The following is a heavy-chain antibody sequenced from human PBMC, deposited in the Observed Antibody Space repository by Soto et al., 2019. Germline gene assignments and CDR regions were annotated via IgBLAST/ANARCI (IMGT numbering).Heavy chain of an antibody. CDR1: GGSFSGYY. CDR3: ARGSVFGVIARGPYYFDY. D-gene: IGHD3-16*02. CDR2: INHSGST. Sequence: QVQLQQWGAGPLKPSETLSLTCAVYGGSFSGYYWSWIRQPPGKGLEWIGEINHSGSTNYNPSLKSRVTISVDTSKNQFSLKLSSVTAADTAVYYCARGSVFGVIARGPYYFDYWGQGTLVTVSS. V-gene: IGHV4-34*01. J-gene: IGHJ4*02.